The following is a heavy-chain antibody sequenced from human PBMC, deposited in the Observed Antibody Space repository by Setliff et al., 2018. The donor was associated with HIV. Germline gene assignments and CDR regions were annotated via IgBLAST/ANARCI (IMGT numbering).Heavy chain of an antibody. D-gene: IGHD6-19*01. CDR1: GYSFTMYY. V-gene: IGHV1-69*13. CDR2: IIPIFGTA. CDR3: ARESLAGAFDI. Sequence: SVKVSCKASGYSFTMYYMHWVRQAPGQGLEWMGGIIPIFGTANYAQKFQGRVTITADESTSTAYMELSSLRSEDTAVYYCARESLAGAFDIWGQGTMVTVSS. J-gene: IGHJ3*02.